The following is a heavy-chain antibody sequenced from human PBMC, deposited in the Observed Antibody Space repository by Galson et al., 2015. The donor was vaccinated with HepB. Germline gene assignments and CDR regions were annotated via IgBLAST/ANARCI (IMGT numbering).Heavy chain of an antibody. CDR1: GYFINSGYY. CDR3: VRGRSGYSEFDY. V-gene: IGHV4-38-2*01. J-gene: IGHJ4*02. D-gene: IGHD3-22*01. Sequence: SETLSLTCAVSGYFINSGYYWGWVRQPPGKGLEWIGNIYHIGSTYYNPSLKSRVTISVDTSKNQFSLRLTSVTATDTAVYYCVRGRSGYSEFDYWGQGTLVTVSS. CDR2: IYHIGST.